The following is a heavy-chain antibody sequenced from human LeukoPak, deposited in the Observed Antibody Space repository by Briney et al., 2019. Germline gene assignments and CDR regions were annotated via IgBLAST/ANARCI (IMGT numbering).Heavy chain of an antibody. CDR1: GFTFSIYA. J-gene: IGHJ4*02. CDR3: AKGSARMVRGDYDY. Sequence: GGSLRLSCAACGFTFSIYAMSWVRQAQGKGLEWVSAISGSGGSTYYADSVKGRFTISRDNSKNTLYLQMNSLRAEDTAVYYCAKGSARMVRGDYDYWGQGTLVTVSS. D-gene: IGHD3-10*01. V-gene: IGHV3-23*01. CDR2: ISGSGGST.